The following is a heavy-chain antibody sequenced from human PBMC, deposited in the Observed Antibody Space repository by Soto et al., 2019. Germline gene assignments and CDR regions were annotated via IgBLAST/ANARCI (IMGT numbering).Heavy chain of an antibody. V-gene: IGHV1-69*13. Sequence: ASVKVSCKASGGTFSSYAISWVRQAPGQGLEWMGGIIPTFGTANYAQKFQGRVTITADESTSTAYMELSSLRSEDTAVYYCAIHYYDSSGYLNWFDPWGQGTLVNVSS. D-gene: IGHD3-22*01. CDR1: GGTFSSYA. CDR2: IIPTFGTA. J-gene: IGHJ5*02. CDR3: AIHYYDSSGYLNWFDP.